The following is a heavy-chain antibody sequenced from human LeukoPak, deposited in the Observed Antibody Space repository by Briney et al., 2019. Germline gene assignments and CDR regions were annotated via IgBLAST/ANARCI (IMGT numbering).Heavy chain of an antibody. CDR2: INHSGST. J-gene: IGHJ5*02. CDR1: GGSFSGYC. Sequence: PSETLSLTCAVYGGSFSGYCWSWIRQPPGKGLEWIGEINHSGSTNYNPSLKSRVTISVDTSKNQFSLKLSSVTAADTAVYYCARGRSGLYYYGSGSYYNYWFDPWGQGTLVTVSS. D-gene: IGHD3-10*01. CDR3: ARGRSGLYYYGSGSYYNYWFDP. V-gene: IGHV4-34*01.